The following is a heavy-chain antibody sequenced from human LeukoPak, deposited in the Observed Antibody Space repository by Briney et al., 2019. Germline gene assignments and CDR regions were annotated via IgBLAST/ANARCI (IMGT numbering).Heavy chain of an antibody. CDR1: RFTFSSYSMN. CDR3: AKSGGYGLIDY. V-gene: IGHV4-59*04. J-gene: IGHJ4*02. Sequence: PGGSLRLSCAASRFTFSSYSMNWVRQPPGKGLEWIGSIYSSGSTYYNASLQSRVTISIETSKNQISLRLNSVTAADTAMYYCAKSGGYGLIDYWGQGTLVTVSS. D-gene: IGHD1-26*01. CDR2: IYSSGST.